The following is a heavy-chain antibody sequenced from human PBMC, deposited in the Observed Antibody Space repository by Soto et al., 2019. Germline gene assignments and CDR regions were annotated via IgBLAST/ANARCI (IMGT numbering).Heavy chain of an antibody. V-gene: IGHV3-23*01. D-gene: IGHD6-13*01. CDR1: GFTFSNYV. CDR2: ISGSGGST. CDR3: AKGRSAGGTVYYHYGMEV. J-gene: IGHJ6*02. Sequence: PGGSLRLSCAASGFTFSNYVMTWVRQAPGKRLEWVSGISGSGGSTYYADSVKGRFTISRDNSKNTLYLQMNSLRAEDTAVYYCAKGRSAGGTVYYHYGMEVWGQGTTVTVSS.